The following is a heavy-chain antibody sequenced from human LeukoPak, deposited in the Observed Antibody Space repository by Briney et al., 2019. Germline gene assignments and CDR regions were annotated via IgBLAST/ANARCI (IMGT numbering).Heavy chain of an antibody. CDR1: GYTFTSYD. V-gene: IGHV1-8*03. CDR2: MNPNSGNT. Sequence: ASVKVSCKASGYTFTSYDINWVRQATGQGLEWMGWMNPNSGNTGYAQEFQGRVTITRNTSISTAYMELSSLRAEDTAVYYCAKEPTPYSSGWFDYWGQGTLVTVSS. J-gene: IGHJ4*02. CDR3: AKEPTPYSSGWFDY. D-gene: IGHD6-19*01.